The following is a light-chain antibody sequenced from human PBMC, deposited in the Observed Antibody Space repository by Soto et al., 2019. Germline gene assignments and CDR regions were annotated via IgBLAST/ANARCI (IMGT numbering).Light chain of an antibody. CDR1: QSLLHSNGYNY. J-gene: IGKJ1*01. V-gene: IGKV2-28*01. CDR2: LGS. CDR3: MQGLQTHPT. Sequence: DIVMTQSPLSLPVTPGEPASISCRSSQSLLHSNGYNYLDWYLQKLGQSPHLLIYLGSNRASGVTYRFSGSGSGADFTLNISRVEAVDVGVYYCMQGLQTHPTCGQGTKVEIK.